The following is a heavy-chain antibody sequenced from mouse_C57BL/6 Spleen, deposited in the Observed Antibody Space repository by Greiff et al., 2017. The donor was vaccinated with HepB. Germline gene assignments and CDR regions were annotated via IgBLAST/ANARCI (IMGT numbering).Heavy chain of an antibody. V-gene: IGHV1-82*01. Sequence: VQLQQSGPELVKPGASVKISCKASGYAFSSSWMNWVKQRPGKGIEWIGRIYPGDGDTNYNGKFKGKATLTADTSSSKAYMQLSSLRSEDSAVYFCARWLSGFAYWGQGTLVTVSA. J-gene: IGHJ3*01. D-gene: IGHD3-2*02. CDR1: GYAFSSSW. CDR2: IYPGDGDT. CDR3: ARWLSGFAY.